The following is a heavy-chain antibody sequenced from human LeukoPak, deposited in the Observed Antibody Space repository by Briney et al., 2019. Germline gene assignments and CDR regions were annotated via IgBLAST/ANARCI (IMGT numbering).Heavy chain of an antibody. J-gene: IGHJ6*02. Sequence: SQTLSLTCTVPGGSISSGSYYWSWIRQPPGKGLEWIGYIYYSGSTNYNPSLKSRVTISVDTSKNQFSLKLSSVTAADTAVYYCARRTDDPYGDYDYGMDVWGQGTTVTVSS. CDR3: ARRTDDPYGDYDYGMDV. CDR1: GGSISSGSYY. CDR2: IYYSGST. V-gene: IGHV4-61*01. D-gene: IGHD4-17*01.